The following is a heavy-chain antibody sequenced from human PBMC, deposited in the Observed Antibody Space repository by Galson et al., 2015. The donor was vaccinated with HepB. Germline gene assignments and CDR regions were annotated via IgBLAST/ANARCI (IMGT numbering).Heavy chain of an antibody. J-gene: IGHJ3*02. CDR1: GFTFNDYA. D-gene: IGHD3-22*01. CDR2: ISWNSGNM. CDR3: ARVYDSSGYYYSGAFDI. Sequence: SLRLSCAASGFTFNDYAMHWVRQAPGKGLEWVSGISWNSGNMGYADSVKGRFTISRDNAKNSLYLQMNSLRDEDTAVYYCARVYDSSGYYYSGAFDIWGQGTMVTVSS. V-gene: IGHV3-9*01.